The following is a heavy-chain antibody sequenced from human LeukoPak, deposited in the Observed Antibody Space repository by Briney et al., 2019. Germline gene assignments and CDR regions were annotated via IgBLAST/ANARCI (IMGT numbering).Heavy chain of an antibody. Sequence: GGSLRLSCAASGLTFSSYAMHWVRHAPEKGLEYVSAISSNGGSTYDANSVNVRFTISRNNSKNTLYRQMGILRAEEMAVYYCARAIVETSDSRITIFGVVKRGNYYYYMDVWGKGTTVTVSS. CDR3: ARAIVETSDSRITIFGVVKRGNYYYYMDV. J-gene: IGHJ6*03. V-gene: IGHV3-64*01. D-gene: IGHD3-3*01. CDR2: ISSNGGST. CDR1: GLTFSSYA.